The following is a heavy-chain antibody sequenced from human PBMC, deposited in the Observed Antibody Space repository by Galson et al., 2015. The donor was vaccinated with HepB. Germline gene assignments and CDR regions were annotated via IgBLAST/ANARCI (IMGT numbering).Heavy chain of an antibody. CDR1: GFTFNSYS. V-gene: IGHV3-64D*06. D-gene: IGHD1-26*01. CDR2: ISSNGVGT. Sequence: SLRLSCAASGFTFNSYSMNWVRQAPGKGLEYVSVISSNGVGTYYADSVKGRFTISRDNSKNTVYLQMSRLGPEDTALYYCVKDLSEYTYGALHIWGQGTMVTVSS. J-gene: IGHJ3*02. CDR3: VKDLSEYTYGALHI.